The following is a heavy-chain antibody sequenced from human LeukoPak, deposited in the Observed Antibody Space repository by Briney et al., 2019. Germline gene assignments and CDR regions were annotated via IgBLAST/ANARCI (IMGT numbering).Heavy chain of an antibody. D-gene: IGHD6-19*01. V-gene: IGHV4-59*01. CDR3: TRGGCSTSGWYNWFDP. Sequence: SETLSLTCSVSGGSIYNYYWSWIRQPPGKGLEWIGHISHSGSTSYHPSLTSRVTISVDMSKNQFSLNLTSVTAADTAVYYCTRGGCSTSGWYNWFDPWGQGTLVTVSS. CDR2: ISHSGST. J-gene: IGHJ5*02. CDR1: GGSIYNYY.